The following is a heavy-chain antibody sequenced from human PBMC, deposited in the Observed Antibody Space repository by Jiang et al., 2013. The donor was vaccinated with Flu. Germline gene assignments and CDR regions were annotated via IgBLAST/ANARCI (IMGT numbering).Heavy chain of an antibody. D-gene: IGHD3-22*01. CDR3: ARGPWYYDSSGYPYYFDY. CDR1: GYTFTSYA. V-gene: IGHV1-3*01. Sequence: KVSCKASGYTFTSYAMHWVRQAPGQRLEWMGWINAGNGNTKYSQKFQGRVTITRDTSASTAYMELSSLRSEDTAVYYCARGPWYYDSSGYPYYFDYWGQGTLVTVSS. J-gene: IGHJ4*02. CDR2: INAGNGNT.